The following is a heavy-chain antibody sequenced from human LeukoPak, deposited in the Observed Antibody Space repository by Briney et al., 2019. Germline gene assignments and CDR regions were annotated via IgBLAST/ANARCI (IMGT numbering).Heavy chain of an antibody. J-gene: IGHJ3*02. CDR2: MWSDGIRK. V-gene: IGHV3-33*01. D-gene: IGHD6-19*01. CDR1: GFTFSYYG. CDR3: TRDADTSGHYDIFDI. Sequence: GGSLRLSCATSGFTFSYYGIHWVRQAPGKGLEWVAVMWSDGIRKYYTDSVKGRFTVSRDTSKNTQYLEMSSLRVEDTAVYYCTRDADTSGHYDIFDIWGQGAMVTVSS.